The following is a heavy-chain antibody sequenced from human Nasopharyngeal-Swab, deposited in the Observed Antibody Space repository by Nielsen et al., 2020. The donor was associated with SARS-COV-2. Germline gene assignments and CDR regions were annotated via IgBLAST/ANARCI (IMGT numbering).Heavy chain of an antibody. V-gene: IGHV5-51*01. J-gene: IGHJ3*02. Sequence: GESLKISCKGSGYSFTSYWIGWVRQMPGKGLEWMVIIYPGDSDTRYSPSFQGQVTISADKSISTAYLQWSSLKASDTAMYYCARQETDYDFWSGYYFDAFDIWGQGTMVTVSS. D-gene: IGHD3-3*01. CDR3: ARQETDYDFWSGYYFDAFDI. CDR2: IYPGDSDT. CDR1: GYSFTSYW.